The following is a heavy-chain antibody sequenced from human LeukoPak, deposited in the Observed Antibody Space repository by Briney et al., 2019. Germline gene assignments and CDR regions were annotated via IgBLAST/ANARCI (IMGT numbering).Heavy chain of an antibody. CDR2: ISSSSTYM. V-gene: IGHV3-21*06. CDR3: ARVPKYEWLQNYYDY. J-gene: IGHJ4*02. Sequence: GGSLRLSCAASSFTFSAYVMHWVRQAPGRGLEWVSSISSSSTYMSYADSVKGRFTVSRDNAENSLYLQMSGLRGEDTAVYYCARVPKYEWLQNYYDYWGQGALVAVSS. D-gene: IGHD5-12*01. CDR1: SFTFSAYV.